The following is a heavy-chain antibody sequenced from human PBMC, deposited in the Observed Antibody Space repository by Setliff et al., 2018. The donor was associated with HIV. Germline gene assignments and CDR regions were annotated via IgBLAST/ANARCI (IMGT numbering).Heavy chain of an antibody. D-gene: IGHD6-6*01. J-gene: IGHJ5*02. CDR3: ARGSKLVWGRWFDP. V-gene: IGHV4-34*01. CDR1: GGSFSDYH. Sequence: PSETLSLTCAVYGGSFSDYHWSWIRQAPRKRLEWIGEVYDSGSTNYNPSLKSRVTVTVDTSKNQFSLRLNSVTAADTADYYCARGSKLVWGRWFDPWGQGTRVTVSS. CDR2: VYDSGST.